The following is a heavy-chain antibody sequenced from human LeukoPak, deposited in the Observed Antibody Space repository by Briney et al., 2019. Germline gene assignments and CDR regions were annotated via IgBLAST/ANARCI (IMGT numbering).Heavy chain of an antibody. CDR2: ISGSGGST. D-gene: IGHD2-2*01. CDR1: GFGIGASF. V-gene: IGHV3-23*01. CDR3: AKDRERYQLLRNFDY. J-gene: IGHJ4*02. Sequence: GGSLRLSCAASGFGIGASFINWVRQAPGKGLEWVSAISGSGGSTYYADSVKGRFTISRDNSKNTLYLQMNSLRAEDTAVYYCAKDRERYQLLRNFDYWGQGTLVTVSS.